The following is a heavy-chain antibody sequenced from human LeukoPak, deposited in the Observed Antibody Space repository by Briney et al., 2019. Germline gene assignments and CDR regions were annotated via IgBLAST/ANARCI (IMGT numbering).Heavy chain of an antibody. V-gene: IGHV3-74*01. Sequence: GGSLRLSCAASGFTFSSYWMHWVRQTPGKGLVWVSRTNTDGSTTNYADSVKGRFTISRDNARKTLDLQMNSLKVEDTAVYFCARSAYYDSRGYYYDHWGQGTLVAVSS. J-gene: IGHJ5*02. CDR1: GFTFSSYW. CDR2: TNTDGSTT. CDR3: ARSAYYDSRGYYYDH. D-gene: IGHD3-22*01.